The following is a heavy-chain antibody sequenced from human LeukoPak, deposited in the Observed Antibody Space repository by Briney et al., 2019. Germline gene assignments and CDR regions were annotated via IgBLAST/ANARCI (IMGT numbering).Heavy chain of an antibody. CDR3: ARGVVSGYDLGTIDY. V-gene: IGHV4-30-4*01. D-gene: IGHD5-12*01. CDR2: IYYSGST. J-gene: IGHJ4*02. CDR1: GGSISSGDYY. Sequence: SETLSLTCTVSGGSISSGDYYWSWIRQPPGKGLEWIGYIYYSGSTYYNLSLKSRVTISVDTSKNQFSLKLSSVTAADTAVYYCARGVVSGYDLGTIDYWGQGTLVTVSS.